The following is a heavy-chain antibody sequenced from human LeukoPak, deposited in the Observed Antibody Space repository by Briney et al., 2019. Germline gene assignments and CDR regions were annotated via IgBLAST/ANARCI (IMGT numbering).Heavy chain of an antibody. Sequence: ASVKVSCKASGYTFTGYYMHWVRQAPGQGLEWMGWINPNSGGTNYAQKFQGRVTMTRDTSISTAYMELSRLRSGDTAVYYCARIRDGYNDAYDIWGQGTVVTVPS. CDR1: GYTFTGYY. V-gene: IGHV1-2*02. CDR2: INPNSGGT. D-gene: IGHD5-24*01. CDR3: ARIRDGYNDAYDI. J-gene: IGHJ3*02.